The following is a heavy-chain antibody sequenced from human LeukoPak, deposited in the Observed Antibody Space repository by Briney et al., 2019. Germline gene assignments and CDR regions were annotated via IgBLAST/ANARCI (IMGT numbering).Heavy chain of an antibody. CDR1: GYTFTSYG. CDR3: ARVGRFLEWLLWDY. D-gene: IGHD3-3*01. V-gene: IGHV1-18*01. Sequence: ASVKVSCKASGYTFTSYGISSVRQAPGQGLEWMGWISAYNGNTNYAQKLQGRVTMTTDTSTSTAYMELRSLRSDDTAVYYCARVGRFLEWLLWDYWGQGTLVTVSS. CDR2: ISAYNGNT. J-gene: IGHJ4*02.